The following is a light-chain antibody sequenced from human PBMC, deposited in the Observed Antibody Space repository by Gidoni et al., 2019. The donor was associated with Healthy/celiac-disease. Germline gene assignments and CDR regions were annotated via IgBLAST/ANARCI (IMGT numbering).Light chain of an antibody. Sequence: DIVLTQSPGTLSLSPGERATLSCRASQSVSSSYLARYQQKPGQAPRLLIYGASSRATGIPDRFSGSGAGTDFTLTISRLEPEDFAVYYCQQFATAFXHXTKVEIK. CDR1: QSVSSSY. V-gene: IGKV3-20*01. CDR2: GAS. J-gene: IGKJ1*01. CDR3: QQFATA.